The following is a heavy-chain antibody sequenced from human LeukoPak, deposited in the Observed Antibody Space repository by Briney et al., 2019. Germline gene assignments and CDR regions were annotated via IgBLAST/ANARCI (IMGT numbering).Heavy chain of an antibody. CDR2: INQDGSEK. D-gene: IGHD1-26*01. Sequence: GGSLRLSCAASGFTFRSYWMSWVRLAPGKGLEGVANINQDGSEKYYVDSVKGRFTISRDNAKNSLYLQVNSLRAEDTAVYYCASYLVGYYMDVWGKGTTVTVSS. CDR3: ASYLVGYYMDV. V-gene: IGHV3-7*01. CDR1: GFTFRSYW. J-gene: IGHJ6*03.